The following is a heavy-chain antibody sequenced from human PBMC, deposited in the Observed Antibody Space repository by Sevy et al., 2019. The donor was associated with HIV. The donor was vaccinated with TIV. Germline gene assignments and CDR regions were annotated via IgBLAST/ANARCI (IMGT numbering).Heavy chain of an antibody. CDR2: VTTGAGHT. D-gene: IGHD1-7*01. CDR1: GYTFIYYA. Sequence: ASVKVSCKASGYTFIYYAIHWVRQAPGQRPEWMGWVTTGAGHTKYSQRFQGRVTMTRDTSASTAYMELTNLTSQDTAVYGCARDGTTVGTAGNWFDPWGQGTLVTVSS. CDR3: ARDGTTVGTAGNWFDP. V-gene: IGHV1-3*04. J-gene: IGHJ5*02.